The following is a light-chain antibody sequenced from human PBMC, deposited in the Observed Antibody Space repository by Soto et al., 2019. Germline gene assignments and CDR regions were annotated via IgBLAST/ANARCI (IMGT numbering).Light chain of an antibody. CDR2: DAS. V-gene: IGKV1-5*01. CDR3: QQYGSSSWT. J-gene: IGKJ1*01. Sequence: DIQLTQSPSTLSASVGDRVTITCRASQGITGWLAWYQQKPGKAPKLLIFDASTLESGVPPRFSGSGSGTDFTLTISRLEPEDFAVYYCQQYGSSSWTFGQGTKVDIK. CDR1: QGITGW.